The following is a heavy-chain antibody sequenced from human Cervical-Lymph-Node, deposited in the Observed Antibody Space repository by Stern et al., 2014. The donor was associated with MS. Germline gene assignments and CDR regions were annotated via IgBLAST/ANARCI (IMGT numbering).Heavy chain of an antibody. CDR2: IYPYSDP. Sequence: VQLEQSGAEVKKPWESLKISCKVSGYSFTIYYIAWVRQMPGKGLEWMGVIYPYSDPTYSPSFQGQVNISADKSITTAYLQWSSLRASDTAMYYCARHVQGFDYWGQGTLVTVSS. CDR1: GYSFTIYY. J-gene: IGHJ4*02. CDR3: ARHVQGFDY. V-gene: IGHV5-51*01.